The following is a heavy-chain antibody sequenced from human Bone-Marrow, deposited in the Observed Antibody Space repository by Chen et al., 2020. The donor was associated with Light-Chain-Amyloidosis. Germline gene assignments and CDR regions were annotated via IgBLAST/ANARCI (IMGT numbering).Heavy chain of an antibody. V-gene: IGHV1-69*01. CDR2: IIPIFGTA. CDR1: GGTVSSYA. CDR3: ARDRGRYCTNGVCYIPPVAGNYYYYGMDV. D-gene: IGHD2-8*01. Sequence: QVQLVQSGAEVKKPGSSVKVSCKASGGTVSSYAISWVRQAPGQGLEWMGGIIPIFGTANYAQKFQGRVTITADESTSTAYMELSSLRSEDTAVYYCARDRGRYCTNGVCYIPPVAGNYYYYGMDVWGQGTTVTVSS. J-gene: IGHJ6*02.